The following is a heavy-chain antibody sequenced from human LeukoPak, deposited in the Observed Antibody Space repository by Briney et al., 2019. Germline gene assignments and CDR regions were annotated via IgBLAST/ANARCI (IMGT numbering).Heavy chain of an antibody. D-gene: IGHD1-26*01. Sequence: GGSPRLSCAASGFTFSDYYMSWIRQAPGKGLEWVSYISTSGSTFHYADSVKGRLTISRDNAKNSLYLQMDSLRAEDTAVYYCARVFTSGSPFDYWGQGTLVTVSS. CDR2: ISTSGSTF. V-gene: IGHV3-11*01. J-gene: IGHJ4*02. CDR3: ARVFTSGSPFDY. CDR1: GFTFSDYY.